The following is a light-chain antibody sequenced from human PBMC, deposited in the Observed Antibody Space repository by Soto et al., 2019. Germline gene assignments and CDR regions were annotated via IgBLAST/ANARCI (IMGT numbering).Light chain of an antibody. V-gene: IGLV2-23*01. Sequence: SVLTQPASGSGAPGHSSTLSFTTASSNVGPSNLVSWYQQHPGKAPKFMMSGGNNRPLGGSDRCSSPQSGIPASLTCAGLQAEDEADYYSSSYAGSTTSYVFGTGTKVTAL. CDR1: SSNVGPSNL. J-gene: IGLJ1*01. CDR3: SSYAGSTTSYV. CDR2: GGN.